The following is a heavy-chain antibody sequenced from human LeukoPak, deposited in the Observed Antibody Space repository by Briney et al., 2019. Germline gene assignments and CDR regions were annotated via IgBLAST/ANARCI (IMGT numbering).Heavy chain of an antibody. D-gene: IGHD3-10*01. J-gene: IGHJ4*02. CDR1: DGSISSSSYY. CDR2: IYYSGST. V-gene: IGHV4-39*01. Sequence: SETLSLTCTVSDGSISSSSYYWGWIRQPPGKGLEWIGSIYYSGSTYYNSSLKSRVTISVDTSKNQFSLKLSSVTAADTAVYYCARPVDGFGETKDWGQGTLVTVSS. CDR3: ARPVDGFGETKD.